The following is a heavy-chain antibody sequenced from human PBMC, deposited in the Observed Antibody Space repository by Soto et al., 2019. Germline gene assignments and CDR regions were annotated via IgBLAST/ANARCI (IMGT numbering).Heavy chain of an antibody. CDR2: IKRDGSEK. V-gene: IGHV3-7*05. J-gene: IGHJ4*02. CDR1: GFTFSGHW. D-gene: IGHD1-26*01. CDR3: AKDQVGAIPPTPIDY. Sequence: GGSLRLSCAASGFTFSGHWMSWVRQAPGKGLEWVANIKRDGSEKYYVDSVKGRFTISRDNAKNSLYLQMNSLRAEDTAVYYCAKDQVGAIPPTPIDYGSQGTLVTVSS.